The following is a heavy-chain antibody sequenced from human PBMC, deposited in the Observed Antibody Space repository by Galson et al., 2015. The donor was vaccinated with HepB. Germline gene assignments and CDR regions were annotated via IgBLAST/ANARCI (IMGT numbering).Heavy chain of an antibody. Sequence: SLRLSCAASGFPFNNAWMTWVRQAPGMGLEWVGRIKSKTDGETTDYAAPVKGRFTISRDDSKNRLYLHMNSLKTEDTAVYYCTTDVYYSTYLSWLDPWGQGTLVTVSS. CDR1: GFPFNNAW. V-gene: IGHV3-15*01. J-gene: IGHJ5*02. CDR2: IKSKTDGETT. D-gene: IGHD5/OR15-5a*01. CDR3: TTDVYYSTYLSWLDP.